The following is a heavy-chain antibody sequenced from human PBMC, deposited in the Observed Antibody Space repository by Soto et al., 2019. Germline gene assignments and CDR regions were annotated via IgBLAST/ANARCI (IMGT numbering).Heavy chain of an antibody. Sequence: QVQLQESGPGLVKPSETLSLTCAVSGGSISSYYWSWIRQPPGKGLEWIGYFYYSASTNYNPSLKSRVTISVDTSKNQFSLKLSSVTAADTAVYYCARGALTTYFDYWGQGTLVTVSS. J-gene: IGHJ4*02. CDR3: ARGALTTYFDY. V-gene: IGHV4-59*01. CDR1: GGSISSYY. CDR2: FYYSAST.